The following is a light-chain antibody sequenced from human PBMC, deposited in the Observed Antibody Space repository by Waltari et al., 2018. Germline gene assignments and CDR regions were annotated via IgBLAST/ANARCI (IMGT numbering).Light chain of an antibody. Sequence: QLTQSPSSLSASVGDRVTITCRASQGISDFLAWYQQKPGKAPKLLIYAASTLQSGVPSRFSGSGSGTDFTLTITSLQPEDFATYYCQLLNSSQWTFGQGTKVEIK. J-gene: IGKJ1*01. CDR3: QLLNSSQWT. V-gene: IGKV1-9*01. CDR1: QGISDF. CDR2: AAS.